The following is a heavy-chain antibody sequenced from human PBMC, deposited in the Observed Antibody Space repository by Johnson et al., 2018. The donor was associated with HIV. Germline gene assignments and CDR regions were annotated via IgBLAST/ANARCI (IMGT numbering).Heavy chain of an antibody. CDR1: GFTFSSYW. CDR2: IKQDGSEK. V-gene: IGHV3-7*01. D-gene: IGHD6-25*01. Sequence: VQLVESGGGLVQPGGSLRLSCAASGFTFSSYWMSWVSQAPGKGLEWVANIKQDGSEKYYVDSVKGRFTISRDNAKNSLYLQMNSLRAEDTAVYYCGRFGMGSSGDAFDIWGQGTMVTVSS. J-gene: IGHJ3*02. CDR3: GRFGMGSSGDAFDI.